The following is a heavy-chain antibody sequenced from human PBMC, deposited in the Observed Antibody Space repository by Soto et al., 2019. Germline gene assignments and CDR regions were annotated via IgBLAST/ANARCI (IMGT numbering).Heavy chain of an antibody. D-gene: IGHD4-17*01. J-gene: IGHJ3*02. CDR1: GGSFSGYY. Sequence: PSETLSLTCAVYGGSFSGYYWSWIRQPPGKGLEWIGEINHSGSTNYNPSLKSRVTISVDTSKNQFSLKLSSVTAADTAVYYCARGDDKPSDYGGNSCACDIWGKGTMVTVSS. CDR2: INHSGST. CDR3: ARGDDKPSDYGGNSCACDI. V-gene: IGHV4-34*01.